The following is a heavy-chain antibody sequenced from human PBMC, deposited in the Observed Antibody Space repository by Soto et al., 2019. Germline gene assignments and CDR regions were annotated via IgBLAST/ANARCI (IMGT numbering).Heavy chain of an antibody. CDR3: ASVENWEDAFDI. V-gene: IGHV3-30-3*01. J-gene: IGHJ3*02. Sequence: QVQLVESGGGVVQPGRSLRLSCAASGFTFSSYAMHWVRQAPGKGLEWVAVISYDGSNKYYADSVKGRFTISRDNSKNTLYLQMNSLRAEDTAVYYCASVENWEDAFDIWGQGTMVTVSS. CDR1: GFTFSSYA. CDR2: ISYDGSNK. D-gene: IGHD7-27*01.